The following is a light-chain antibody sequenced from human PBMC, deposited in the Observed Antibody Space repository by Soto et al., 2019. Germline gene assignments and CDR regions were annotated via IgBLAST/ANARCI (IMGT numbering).Light chain of an antibody. V-gene: IGKV3-15*01. Sequence: EIVMTQSPATLSVSPGERATLSCRASQSVSSNLAWYQQKPGQAPRLLIYGASTRATGIPARFSGSGSGTEFTLTISGLQSEDFVVYYCQQYNNWPLTFGGGTKVDIK. CDR2: GAS. CDR3: QQYNNWPLT. J-gene: IGKJ4*01. CDR1: QSVSSN.